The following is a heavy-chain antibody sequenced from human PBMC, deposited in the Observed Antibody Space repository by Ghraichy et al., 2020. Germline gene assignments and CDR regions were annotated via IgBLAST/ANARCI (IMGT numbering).Heavy chain of an antibody. Sequence: GGSLRLSCVGSGFTFNAYSMNWVRQSPGKGLEWVSYITGSSRTKSYADSVKGRFTISRDNARNSLFLQMNSLRDEDTAVYYCARGSMVVRFYYYDGMDVWGQGTTVTLSS. J-gene: IGHJ6*02. V-gene: IGHV3-48*02. D-gene: IGHD4-23*01. CDR3: ARGSMVVRFYYYDGMDV. CDR2: ITGSSRTK. CDR1: GFTFNAYS.